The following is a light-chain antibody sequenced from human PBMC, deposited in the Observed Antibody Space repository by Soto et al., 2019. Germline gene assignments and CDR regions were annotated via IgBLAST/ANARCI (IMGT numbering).Light chain of an antibody. V-gene: IGLV4-69*01. J-gene: IGLJ3*02. CDR1: SGHSSYA. CDR3: QTWGTGIGV. Sequence: QSVLTQSPSASASLGASVKLTCTLSSGHSSYAIAWHQQQPEKGPRYLMKLNSDGSHSKGDGITDRFSGSSSGAERYLTISSLQSEDEADYYCQTWGTGIGVFGGGTKLTVL. CDR2: LNSDGSH.